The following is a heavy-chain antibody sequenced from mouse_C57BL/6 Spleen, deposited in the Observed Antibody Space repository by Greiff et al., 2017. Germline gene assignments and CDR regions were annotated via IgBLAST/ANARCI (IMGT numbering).Heavy chain of an antibody. D-gene: IGHD2-3*01. CDR2: INPSSGYT. V-gene: IGHV1-7*01. J-gene: IGHJ4*01. Sequence: VQLQQSGAELAKPGASVKLSCKASGYTFTSYWMHWVKQRPGQGLEWIGYINPSSGYTKYNQKFKDKATLTADKSSITAYMQLSSLTYEDSAVYYCAIDGYYEGRAMDYWGQGTSVTVSS. CDR3: AIDGYYEGRAMDY. CDR1: GYTFTSYW.